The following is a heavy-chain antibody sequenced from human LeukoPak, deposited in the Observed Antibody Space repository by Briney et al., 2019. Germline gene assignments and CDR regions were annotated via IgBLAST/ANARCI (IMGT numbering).Heavy chain of an antibody. CDR3: AKKGCSGGSCYPGDASYYYYYMDV. V-gene: IGHV3-23*01. CDR2: ISGSGGST. J-gene: IGHJ6*03. D-gene: IGHD2-15*01. Sequence: GGTLRLSCAASGFTFSSCAMSWVRQAPGKGLEWVSAISGSGGSTYYADSVKGRFTISRDNSKNTLYLQMNSLRAEDTAVYYCAKKGCSGGSCYPGDASYYYYYMDVWGKGTTVTVSS. CDR1: GFTFSSCA.